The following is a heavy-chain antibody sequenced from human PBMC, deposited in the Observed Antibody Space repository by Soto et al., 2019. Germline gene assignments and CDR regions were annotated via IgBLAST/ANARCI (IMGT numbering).Heavy chain of an antibody. CDR1: GGSFSGYY. Sequence: SETLSLTCAVYGGSFSGYYWSWIRQPPGKGLEWIGEINHSGSTNYNPSLKSRVTISVDTSKNQFSLKLSSVTAADTAVYYCGTTGTTGAFDIWGQGTMVTVSS. CDR2: INHSGST. CDR3: GTTGTTGAFDI. D-gene: IGHD1-1*01. J-gene: IGHJ3*02. V-gene: IGHV4-34*01.